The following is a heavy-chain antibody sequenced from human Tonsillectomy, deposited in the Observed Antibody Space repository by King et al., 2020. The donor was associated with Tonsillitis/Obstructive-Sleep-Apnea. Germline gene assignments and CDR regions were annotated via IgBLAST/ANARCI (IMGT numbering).Heavy chain of an antibody. Sequence: VQLQQWGAGLLKPSETLSLTCAVYGGSFSGYYWSWIRQPPGKGLEWIGEINHSGSTNYNPSLKSRVTISVDTSKNQFSLKLSSVTAADTAVYYCARGRYSSGWYGVVDYWGQGTLVTVSS. J-gene: IGHJ4*02. CDR3: ARGRYSSGWYGVVDY. V-gene: IGHV4-34*01. CDR2: INHSGST. CDR1: GGSFSGYY. D-gene: IGHD6-19*01.